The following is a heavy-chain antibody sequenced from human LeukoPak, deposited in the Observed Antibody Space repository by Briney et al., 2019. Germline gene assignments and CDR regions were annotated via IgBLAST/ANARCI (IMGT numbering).Heavy chain of an antibody. J-gene: IGHJ4*02. Sequence: SETLSLTCTVPGGSISSSSYYWGWIRQPPGKGLEWIGSVYYSGSTYYNPSLKSRVTISVDTSKNQFSLKLSSVTAADTAVYYCARVECSGGSCYSFPDYWGQGTLVTVSS. CDR2: VYYSGST. D-gene: IGHD2-15*01. V-gene: IGHV4-39*01. CDR3: ARVECSGGSCYSFPDY. CDR1: GGSISSSSYY.